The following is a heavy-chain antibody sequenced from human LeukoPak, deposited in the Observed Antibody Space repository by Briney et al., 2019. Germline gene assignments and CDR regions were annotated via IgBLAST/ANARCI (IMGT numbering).Heavy chain of an antibody. CDR1: GVSISSYY. Sequence: SETLSLTCTVSGVSISSYYWSWIRQPPGKGLEWIGDIYYSGSTNYNPSLKSRVIISVDTSKHEFSLKLSSVTAADTAVYYCARGHSGWYGEQFAYWGQGTLVTASS. J-gene: IGHJ4*02. CDR2: IYYSGST. V-gene: IGHV4-59*01. CDR3: ARGHSGWYGEQFAY. D-gene: IGHD6-19*01.